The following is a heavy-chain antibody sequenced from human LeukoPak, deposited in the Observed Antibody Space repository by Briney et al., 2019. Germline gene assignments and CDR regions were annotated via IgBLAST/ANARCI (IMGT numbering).Heavy chain of an antibody. CDR1: GFTVTNNY. CDR3: ARDRGAAAGD. Sequence: GGSLRLSCVASGFTVTNNYMSWVRQAPGKGLEWISVSYSGGSTHYADSVKGRFSISRDNSKNTLYLQMNSLRAEDTAVYYCARDRGAAAGDWGEGTLVTVSS. V-gene: IGHV3-53*01. CDR2: SYSGGST. D-gene: IGHD6-13*01. J-gene: IGHJ4*02.